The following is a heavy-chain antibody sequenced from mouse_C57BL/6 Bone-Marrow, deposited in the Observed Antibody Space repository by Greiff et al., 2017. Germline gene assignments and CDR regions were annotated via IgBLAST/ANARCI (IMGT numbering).Heavy chain of an antibody. CDR3: ASTTVVEGGYVDV. D-gene: IGHD1-1*01. CDR1: GYTFTDYN. CDR2: INPNNGGT. V-gene: IGHV1-22*01. J-gene: IGHJ1*03. Sequence: EVKVVESGPELVKPGASVKMSCKASGYTFTDYNMHWVKQSHGKSLEWIGYINPNNGGTSYNQKFKGKATLTVNKSSSTAYMELRSLTSEDSAVYYCASTTVVEGGYVDVWGTGTTVTVSS.